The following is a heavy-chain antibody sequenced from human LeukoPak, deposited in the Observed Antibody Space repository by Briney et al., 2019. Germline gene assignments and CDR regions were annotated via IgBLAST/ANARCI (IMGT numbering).Heavy chain of an antibody. D-gene: IGHD4-11*01. CDR2: ISWNSGSI. V-gene: IGHV3-9*01. J-gene: IGHJ4*02. CDR3: AKALSKGPFDY. Sequence: GGSLRLSCAASGFTFDDYAMHWVRQAPGKGLEWVSGISWNSGSIGYADSVKGRFTISRDNAKNSLYLQMNSLRAEDTALYYCAKALSKGPFDYWGQGTLVTVSS. CDR1: GFTFDDYA.